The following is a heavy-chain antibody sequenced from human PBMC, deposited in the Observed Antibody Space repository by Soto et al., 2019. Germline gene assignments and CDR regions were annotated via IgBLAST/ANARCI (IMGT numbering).Heavy chain of an antibody. CDR1: GGTFSSYA. J-gene: IGHJ6*02. Sequence: QVQLVQSGAEVKKPGSSVKVSCKASGGTFSSYAISWVRQAPGQGLEWMGGIIPIFGTANYAQKFQGRVTITADQSTSTAYKELSGLRSEDTAVYYCARARRYFDWTRDTGDYYYYGMDVWGQGTTVTVSS. V-gene: IGHV1-69*01. D-gene: IGHD3-9*01. CDR3: ARARRYFDWTRDTGDYYYYGMDV. CDR2: IIPIFGTA.